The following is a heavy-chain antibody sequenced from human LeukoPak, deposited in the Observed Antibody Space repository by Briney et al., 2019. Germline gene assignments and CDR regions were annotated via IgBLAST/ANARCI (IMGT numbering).Heavy chain of an antibody. CDR3: AREQYDGSGSYPDY. D-gene: IGHD3-10*01. CDR2: IYYSGST. J-gene: IGHJ4*02. CDR1: GGSISSYY. V-gene: IGHV4-59*12. Sequence: PSETLSLTCTVSGGSISSYYWSWIRQPPGKGLEWIGYIYYSGSTNYNPSLKSRVTISVDTSKNQFSLRLSSVTAADTAVYYCAREQYDGSGSYPDYWGQGTLVTVSS.